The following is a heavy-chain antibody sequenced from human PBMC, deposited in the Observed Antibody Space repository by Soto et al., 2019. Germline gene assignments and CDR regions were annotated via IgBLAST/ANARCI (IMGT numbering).Heavy chain of an antibody. D-gene: IGHD5-12*01. CDR3: ARGDIVSIFGMDV. J-gene: IGHJ6*02. Sequence: ASVKVSCKASGYTFTGYYMHWVRQAPGQGLEWMGIINPSGGSTTYAQKFQGRVTMTRDTSTSTVYIELSSLRSEDTAVYYCARGDIVSIFGMDVWGQGTTVTVSS. CDR2: INPSGGST. CDR1: GYTFTGYY. V-gene: IGHV1-46*01.